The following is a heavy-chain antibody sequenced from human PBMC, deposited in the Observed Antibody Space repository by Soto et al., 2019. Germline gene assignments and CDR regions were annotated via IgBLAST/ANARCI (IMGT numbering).Heavy chain of an antibody. CDR1: GGSVRSGSYY. Sequence: QLQLQESGPGLLQPSETLSLTCSVPGGSVRSGSYYWTWIRQPPGKGLEWIGYIYQSGTTNYNASLKSRVTISIDTSKNQFFLKLNSVTAADTAVYYCARDSSGRHDYWGQGTLVTVSS. V-gene: IGHV4-61*01. J-gene: IGHJ4*02. CDR3: ARDSSGRHDY. D-gene: IGHD3-22*01. CDR2: IYQSGTT.